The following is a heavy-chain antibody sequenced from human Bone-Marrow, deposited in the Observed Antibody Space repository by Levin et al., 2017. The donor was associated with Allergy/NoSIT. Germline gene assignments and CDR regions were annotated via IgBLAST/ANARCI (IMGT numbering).Heavy chain of an antibody. CDR3: ARDQFGSGCPCGY. D-gene: IGHD6-19*01. V-gene: IGHV3-23*01. Sequence: PGGSLRLSCAASGFTFSEVGMAWVRQPQGKGLEWISTIREGGGDTYYADSVKGRFTIYRDNSKNTVYLQMNSLRVDDTALYYCARDQFGSGCPCGYWGRGTQVTVSS. J-gene: IGHJ4*02. CDR1: GFTFSEVG. CDR2: IREGGGDT.